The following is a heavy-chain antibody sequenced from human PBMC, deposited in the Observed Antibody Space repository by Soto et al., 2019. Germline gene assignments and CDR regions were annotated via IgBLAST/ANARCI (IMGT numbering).Heavy chain of an antibody. V-gene: IGHV3-21*01. D-gene: IGHD2-21*02. Sequence: GGSLRLSCASSGFTFSSYSMNWVRQAPGKGLEWVSSISSSSSYIYYADSVKGRFTISRDNAKNSLYLQMNSLRAEDTAVYYCVRHNQISYCGGDCYSPHYFDYWGQGT. J-gene: IGHJ4*02. CDR2: ISSSSSYI. CDR1: GFTFSSYS. CDR3: VRHNQISYCGGDCYSPHYFDY.